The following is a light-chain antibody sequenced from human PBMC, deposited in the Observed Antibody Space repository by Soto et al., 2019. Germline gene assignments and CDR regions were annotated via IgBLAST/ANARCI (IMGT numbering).Light chain of an antibody. J-gene: IGLJ1*01. CDR2: DVS. CDR1: SSDVGGYNY. CDR3: NSYTSSGTYV. Sequence: QSVLTQPASVSGSPGQSITISCTGSSSDVGGYNYVSWYQHLPGKAPELMIYDVSNRPSGVSNRFSGSKSGNTASLTISGLQAEHEGDYYCNSYTSSGTYVFGAGTKVTVL. V-gene: IGLV2-14*03.